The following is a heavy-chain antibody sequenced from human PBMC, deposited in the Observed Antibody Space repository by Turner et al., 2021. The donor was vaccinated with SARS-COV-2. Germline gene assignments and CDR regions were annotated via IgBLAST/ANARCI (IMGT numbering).Heavy chain of an antibody. CDR2: INYSGTT. V-gene: IGHV4-39*01. CDR3: ARYWSGYRKDDAFDI. J-gene: IGHJ3*02. Sequence: QLQLQQSSPVLVKPSETLSLTCTVAGGSISSSSYYWGWIRQPPGKRLEWIGSINYSGTTYYNPSLKSRVTISVDTSKNQLSLKLSSVTAADTAVYYCARYWSGYRKDDAFDIWGQGTMVTISS. D-gene: IGHD3-3*01. CDR1: GGSISSSSYY.